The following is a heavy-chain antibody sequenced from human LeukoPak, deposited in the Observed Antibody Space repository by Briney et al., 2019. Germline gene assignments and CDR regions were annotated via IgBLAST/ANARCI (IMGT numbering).Heavy chain of an antibody. CDR2: IGAYNDNT. V-gene: IGHV1-18*01. CDR1: GYTFSDFG. D-gene: IGHD4-17*01. CDR3: ARAGAAVTMFFDF. J-gene: IGHJ4*02. Sequence: ASVKVSCKASGYTFSDFGITWVRQAPGQGVEWMGWIGAYNDNTNYPQKFQGRVTLTTDTSTSTAYMELRSLTSGDTALYYCARAGAAVTMFFDFWGQGTLLTVSS.